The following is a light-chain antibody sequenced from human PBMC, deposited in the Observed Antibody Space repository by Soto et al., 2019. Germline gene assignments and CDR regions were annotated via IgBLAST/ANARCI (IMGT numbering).Light chain of an antibody. CDR2: YDD. J-gene: IGLJ2*01. CDR3: AAWDDNLNGVV. CDR1: SSNIGNNA. V-gene: IGLV1-36*01. Sequence: QSVLTQPPSVSGAPRQKVTISCSGGSSNIGNNAVNWYQQLPGKAPKLLIYYDDLLPSGVSDRFSGSKSGTSASLAISGLQSDDEADYYCAAWDDNLNGVVFGVGTKLTVL.